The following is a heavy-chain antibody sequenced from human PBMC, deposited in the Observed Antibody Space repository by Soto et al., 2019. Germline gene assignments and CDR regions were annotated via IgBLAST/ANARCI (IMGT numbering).Heavy chain of an antibody. Sequence: QVQLVQSGAEVKKPGASVKVSCKASGYTFTSYDINWVRQATGQGLEWMGWMNPNSGNTGYAQKFQGRVTMTRNTSISTAYRERSSLRSEARAVYSWARERETRGFAPWGQGILVTVPS. V-gene: IGHV1-8*01. CDR1: GYTFTSYD. CDR2: MNPNSGNT. CDR3: ARERETRGFAP. J-gene: IGHJ5*02. D-gene: IGHD1-26*01.